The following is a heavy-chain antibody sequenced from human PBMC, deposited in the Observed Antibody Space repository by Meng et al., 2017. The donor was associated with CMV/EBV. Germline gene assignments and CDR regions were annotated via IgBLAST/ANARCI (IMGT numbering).Heavy chain of an antibody. CDR2: ISAYNGNT. CDR3: VRDKGRIAAAGTGMEGYYYGMDV. Sequence: ASVKVSCKASGYTFTSYGISWVRQAPGQGLEWMGWISAYNGNTNYAQKFQGRVTMTTDTSTSTAYMELRSLRSDDTAVYYCVRDKGRIAAAGTGMEGYYYGMDVWGQGTTVTVSS. J-gene: IGHJ6*02. D-gene: IGHD6-13*01. V-gene: IGHV1-18*01. CDR1: GYTFTSYG.